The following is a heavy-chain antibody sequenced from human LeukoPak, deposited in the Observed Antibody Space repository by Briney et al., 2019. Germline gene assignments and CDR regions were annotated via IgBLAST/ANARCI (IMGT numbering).Heavy chain of an antibody. CDR2: ISGSGGNT. CDR3: AKDRSGWYVWDF. Sequence: GGSLRLSCAASGFTFSSYAMSWVRQAPGKGLEWVSAISGSGGNTYYADSVKGRFTTSRDNSKNTLYLQVNSLRAEDTAVYYCAKDRSGWYVWDFWGQGTLVTVSS. V-gene: IGHV3-23*01. CDR1: GFTFSSYA. J-gene: IGHJ4*02. D-gene: IGHD6-19*01.